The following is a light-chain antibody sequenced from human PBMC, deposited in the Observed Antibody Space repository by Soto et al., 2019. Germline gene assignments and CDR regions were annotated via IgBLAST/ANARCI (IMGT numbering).Light chain of an antibody. CDR3: QSYDNSLSHVV. CDR1: GSNIGSFYD. V-gene: IGLV1-40*01. CDR2: GDN. Sequence: QSVLTQPPSVSGAPGQRGTIPCTGSGSNIGSFYDVHWYQQLPGTVPKLLIYGDNNRPSGVPDRFSGSKSGTSASLAITGLQREDEADYYCQSYDNSLSHVVFGGGTKLTVL. J-gene: IGLJ2*01.